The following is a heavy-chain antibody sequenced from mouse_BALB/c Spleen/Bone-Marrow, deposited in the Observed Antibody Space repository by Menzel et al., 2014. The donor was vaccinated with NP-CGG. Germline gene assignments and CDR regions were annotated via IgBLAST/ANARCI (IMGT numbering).Heavy chain of an antibody. Sequence: QVQLKHSGADLVKPGASVKLSCKASGYTFTSYWMHWVKQRPGQGLEWIGDIDPSNSYTNYNQKFKGKATLTVDKSSSTAYMQLSSLTSEDSAVYYCARGLYGDSVYWGQGTTLTVSS. CDR1: GYTFTSYW. J-gene: IGHJ2*01. V-gene: IGHV1-69*02. D-gene: IGHD2-13*01. CDR3: ARGLYGDSVY. CDR2: IDPSNSYT.